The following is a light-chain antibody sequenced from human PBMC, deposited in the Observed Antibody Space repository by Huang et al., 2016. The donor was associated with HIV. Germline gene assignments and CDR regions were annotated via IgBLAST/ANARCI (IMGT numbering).Light chain of an antibody. V-gene: IGKV1-39*01. CDR3: QQTFSVPLT. Sequence: DLQMTQSPSSLSASVGDRVSITCRGSQSLNDYLNWYQQKPGKAPKLLIHSASTLQNGVPPRFSSSVSRTDFTLTITNMQPEDSANYYCQQTFSVPLTFGGGTKVEIK. CDR1: QSLNDY. J-gene: IGKJ4*01. CDR2: SAS.